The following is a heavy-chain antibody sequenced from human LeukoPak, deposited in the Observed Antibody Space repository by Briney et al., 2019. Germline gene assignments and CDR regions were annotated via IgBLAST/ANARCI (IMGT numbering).Heavy chain of an antibody. CDR2: IYHGGNT. CDR1: GDSISSKNW. D-gene: IGHD6-13*01. Sequence: SETLSLTCAVSGDSISSKNWWNWVRQPPGKGLEWIGEIYHGGNTNYNPSLKSRVTISVDKSKNQFSLILSSVTAADTAVYYCARDRVYSKSWSFDYWGQGTLVTVSS. J-gene: IGHJ4*02. CDR3: ARDRVYSKSWSFDY. V-gene: IGHV4-4*02.